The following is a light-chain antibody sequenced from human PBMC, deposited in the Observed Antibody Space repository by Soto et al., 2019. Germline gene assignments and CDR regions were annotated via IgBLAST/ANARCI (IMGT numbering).Light chain of an antibody. Sequence: EIVLTQSPGTLSLSPGERATLSCRASQSVSSIYLAWYQQKPGQAPRLLIYRASGRATGIPDRFSGSGSGTDFTLTINSLEPEDFAVYYCQQYGGSPPYTFGQGTQLEI. CDR1: QSVSSIY. CDR2: RAS. J-gene: IGKJ2*01. CDR3: QQYGGSPPYT. V-gene: IGKV3-20*01.